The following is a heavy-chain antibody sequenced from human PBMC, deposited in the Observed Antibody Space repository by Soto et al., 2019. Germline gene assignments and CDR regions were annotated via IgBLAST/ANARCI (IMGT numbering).Heavy chain of an antibody. CDR1: GFTFSSYS. CDR2: ISSSRSTI. D-gene: IGHD6-13*01. Sequence: GGSLRLSCAASGFTFSSYSMNWVRQAPGKGLEWVSYISSSRSTIYYADSVKGRFTISRDNAKNSLFLQMDSLRAEDTAVYYCARAGIAADGRYYYGMDVWGQGTTVTVSS. V-gene: IGHV3-48*01. J-gene: IGHJ6*02. CDR3: ARAGIAADGRYYYGMDV.